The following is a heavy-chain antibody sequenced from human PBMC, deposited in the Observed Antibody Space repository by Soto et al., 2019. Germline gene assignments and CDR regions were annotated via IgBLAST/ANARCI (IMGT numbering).Heavy chain of an antibody. Sequence: PSETLSLTCTVSGGSVSTSSYYWGWIRQPPGKWLEWIGSIYYSGSTYYNPSLKRRVTISVDTSKNLFSLKLGSVTAADTAVYYCARQQYTMVRGVSQSFYYVDYWGQGTLVTVSS. CDR2: IYYSGST. D-gene: IGHD3-10*01. J-gene: IGHJ4*02. V-gene: IGHV4-39*01. CDR1: GGSVSTSSYY. CDR3: ARQQYTMVRGVSQSFYYVDY.